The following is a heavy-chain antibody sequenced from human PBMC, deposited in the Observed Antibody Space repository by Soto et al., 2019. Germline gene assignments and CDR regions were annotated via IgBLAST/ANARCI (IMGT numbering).Heavy chain of an antibody. V-gene: IGHV5-10-1*01. CDR2: IDPSDSYT. J-gene: IGHJ6*02. CDR1: GYSFTSYW. D-gene: IGHD1-7*01. CDR3: ARLVSAVAGTGYYYYYYGMVV. Sequence: SCKGSGYSFTSYWISWVRQMPGKGLEWMGRIDPSDSYTNYSPSFQGQVTISADKSISTAYLQWSSLKASDTAMYYCARLVSAVAGTGYYYYYYGMVVWGQGTTVTVSS.